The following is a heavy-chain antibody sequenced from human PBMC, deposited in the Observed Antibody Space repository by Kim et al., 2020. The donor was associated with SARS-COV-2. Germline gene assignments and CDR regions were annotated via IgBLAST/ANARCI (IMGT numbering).Heavy chain of an antibody. Sequence: ANYAQKFQGRVTITADESTSTAYMELSRLRSEATAVYYCATFSAGGNPDYWGQGTLVTVSS. CDR2: A. J-gene: IGHJ4*02. CDR3: ATFSAGGNPDY. D-gene: IGHD2-15*01. V-gene: IGHV1-69*01.